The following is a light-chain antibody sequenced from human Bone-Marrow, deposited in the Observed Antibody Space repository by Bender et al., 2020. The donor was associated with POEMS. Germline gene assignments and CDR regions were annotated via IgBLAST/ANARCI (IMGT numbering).Light chain of an antibody. J-gene: IGLJ3*02. CDR1: SSNIGAHA. V-gene: IGLV1-44*01. CDR2: SRH. CDR3: AVWDDSLNGWV. Sequence: QSVLTQPPSASGTPGQRVTISCSGGSSNIGAHAVNWYQHLPGTAPKLPIYSRHRRPSEVPDRFSGSRSGTSASLAIGGLQSEDEACYYCAVWDDSLNGWVFGGGTKLTVL.